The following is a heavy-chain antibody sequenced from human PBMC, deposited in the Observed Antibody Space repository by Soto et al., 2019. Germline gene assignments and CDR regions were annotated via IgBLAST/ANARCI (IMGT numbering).Heavy chain of an antibody. D-gene: IGHD3-16*01. V-gene: IGHV3-23*01. CDR3: AKGLRRLLRTQYYYGLDV. Sequence: EVQLLESGGDLVQPGGSLRLSCAASGFMFSDYGMSWVRQAPGKGLQWVATIHPSGGNTHYAESVQGRFTISRDNSKDTLYLQMNSLTEEDTAIYYCAKGLRRLLRTQYYYGLDVWGRGTTVTVSS. J-gene: IGHJ6*02. CDR2: IHPSGGNT. CDR1: GFMFSDYG.